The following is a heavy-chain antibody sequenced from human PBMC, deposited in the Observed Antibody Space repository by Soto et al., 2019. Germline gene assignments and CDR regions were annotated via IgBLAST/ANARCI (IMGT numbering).Heavy chain of an antibody. D-gene: IGHD3-22*01. Sequence: SQTLSLTCAISGDSVSSNSAAWNWIRQSPSRGLEWLGRTYYRSKWYNDYAVSVKSRITINPDTSKNQFSLQLNSVTPEDTAVYYCARDRATYYYDSSGYRNWFDPWGQGTLVTVS. CDR1: GDSVSSNSAA. J-gene: IGHJ5*02. V-gene: IGHV6-1*01. CDR3: ARDRATYYYDSSGYRNWFDP. CDR2: TYYRSKWYN.